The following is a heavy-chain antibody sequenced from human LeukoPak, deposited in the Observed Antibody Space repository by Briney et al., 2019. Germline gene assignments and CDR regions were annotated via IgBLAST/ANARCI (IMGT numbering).Heavy chain of an antibody. Sequence: ASVKVSCKASGYTFTSYDINWVRQATGQGLEWMGWMNPNSGNTGYAQKFQGRVTMTRNTSISTAYMELSSLRSEDTAVYYCARNCYDFWSGYYNWFDPWGQGTLVTVSS. J-gene: IGHJ5*02. CDR3: ARNCYDFWSGYYNWFDP. CDR1: GYTFTSYD. CDR2: MNPNSGNT. D-gene: IGHD3-3*01. V-gene: IGHV1-8*01.